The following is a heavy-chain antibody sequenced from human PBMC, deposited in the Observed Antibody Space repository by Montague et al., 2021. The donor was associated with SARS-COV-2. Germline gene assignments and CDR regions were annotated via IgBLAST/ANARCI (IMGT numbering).Heavy chain of an antibody. Sequence: CAISGDSVWGNTAGWSWIRQSPSRGLEWLGRTDYRSKWTSDYATSVEGRISIDPDTSKNQFFLHLRSVTPEDTGVYYCVRDTGSAQAGFDAWGQGTLVTVSS. V-gene: IGHV6-1*01. D-gene: IGHD4-17*01. J-gene: IGHJ4*02. CDR2: TDYRSKWTS. CDR1: GDSVWGNTAG. CDR3: VRDTGSAQAGFDA.